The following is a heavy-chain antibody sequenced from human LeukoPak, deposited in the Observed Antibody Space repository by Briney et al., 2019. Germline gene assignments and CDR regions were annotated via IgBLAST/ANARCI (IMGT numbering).Heavy chain of an antibody. CDR2: ISSSGSTI. J-gene: IGHJ4*02. CDR1: AFTFSSYS. Sequence: GGSLRLSCAASAFTFSSYSMNWVRQAPGKGLEWVSYISSSGSTIYYADSVKGRFTISRDNAKNSLYLQMNSLRAEDTAVYYCARVEGAIRVYAIRGVGYFDYWGQGTLVTVSS. D-gene: IGHD2-8*01. V-gene: IGHV3-48*04. CDR3: ARVEGAIRVYAIRGVGYFDY.